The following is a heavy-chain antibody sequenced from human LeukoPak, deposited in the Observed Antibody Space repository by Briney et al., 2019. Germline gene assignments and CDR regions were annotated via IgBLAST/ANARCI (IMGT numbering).Heavy chain of an antibody. CDR3: AREGPPNYDTI. CDR1: GGSISSHY. J-gene: IGHJ3*02. CDR2: IYYSGST. D-gene: IGHD3-9*01. Sequence: SETLSLTCTVSGGSISSHYWSWIRQPPGKGLEWIGYIYYSGSTNYNPSLKSRVTISGDTSKYQFSLKLSSVTAADTAVYYCAREGPPNYDTIWGQGTMVTVSS. V-gene: IGHV4-59*11.